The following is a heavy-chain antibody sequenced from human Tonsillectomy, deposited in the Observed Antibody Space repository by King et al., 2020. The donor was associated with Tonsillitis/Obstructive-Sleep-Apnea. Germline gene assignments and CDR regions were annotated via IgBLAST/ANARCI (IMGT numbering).Heavy chain of an antibody. D-gene: IGHD2-2*01. CDR3: AKAPPEYCSSTICYDIGSYMDV. CDR1: GFTFSSYA. Sequence: VQLVESGGGLVRPGGSLRLSCAASGFTFSSYAMNWVRQAPGKGLEWVSAVSGSGGSTYYADSVKGRFTISRDNSKNTLCLQMNSLRAEDTAVYYCAKAPPEYCSSTICYDIGSYMDVWGKGTTVTVSS. V-gene: IGHV3-23*04. CDR2: VSGSGGST. J-gene: IGHJ6*03.